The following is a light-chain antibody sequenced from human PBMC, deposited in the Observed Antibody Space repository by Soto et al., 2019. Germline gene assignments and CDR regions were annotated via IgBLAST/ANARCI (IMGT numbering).Light chain of an antibody. CDR1: SSDVGRYNY. V-gene: IGLV2-8*01. CDR3: SSYTGSNNPVV. CDR2: EVS. J-gene: IGLJ2*01. Sequence: QSVLTQPPSASGSPGQSVTISCTGTSSDVGRYNYVSWYQQHPGKAPKLMIFEVSKRPSGVPDRFSGSKSGNTASLTVSGLQDEDEADYYCSSYTGSNNPVVFGGGTKLTVL.